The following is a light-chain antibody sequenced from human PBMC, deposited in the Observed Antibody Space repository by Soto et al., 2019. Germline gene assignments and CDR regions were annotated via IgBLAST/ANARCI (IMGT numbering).Light chain of an antibody. CDR2: DAS. J-gene: IGKJ1*01. CDR1: QSVSTY. Sequence: EIVLTQSPATLSLSPGDRATLACRASQSVSTYLAWYQQKPGQAPRVVIYDASNRATGIPPRFSDSGSGTDFTLTISSLEPEDFAVYYCQQRSSWPRTFGQGTKVEIK. V-gene: IGKV3-11*01. CDR3: QQRSSWPRT.